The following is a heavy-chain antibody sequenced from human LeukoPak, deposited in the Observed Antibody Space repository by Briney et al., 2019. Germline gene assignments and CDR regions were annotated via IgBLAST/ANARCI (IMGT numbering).Heavy chain of an antibody. CDR3: ARATAYCGGDCSDAFDI. CDR1: GYTFTSYA. Sequence: ASVKVSCKASGYTFTSYAMHWVRQAPGQRLEWMGWINAGNGNTKYSQKFQGRVTITRDTSANTAYMELSSLRSEDTAVYYCARATAYCGGDCSDAFDIWGQGTMVTVSS. V-gene: IGHV1-3*01. CDR2: INAGNGNT. D-gene: IGHD2-21*01. J-gene: IGHJ3*02.